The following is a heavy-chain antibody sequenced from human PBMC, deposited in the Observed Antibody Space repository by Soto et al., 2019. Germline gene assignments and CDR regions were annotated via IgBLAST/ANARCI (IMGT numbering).Heavy chain of an antibody. V-gene: IGHV3-15*01. Sequence: GGSLRLSCAAPGFTFSNAWMSWVRQAPGKGLEWVGRIKSKTDGGTTDYAAPVKGRFTISRDDSKNTLYLQMNSLKTEATAVYYCTTAPHNWNYGSFDYWGQGTLVTVSS. CDR2: IKSKTDGGTT. J-gene: IGHJ4*02. D-gene: IGHD1-7*01. CDR1: GFTFSNAW. CDR3: TTAPHNWNYGSFDY.